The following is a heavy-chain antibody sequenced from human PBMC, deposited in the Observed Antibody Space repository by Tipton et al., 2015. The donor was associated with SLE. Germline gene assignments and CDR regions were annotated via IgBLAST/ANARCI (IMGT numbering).Heavy chain of an antibody. Sequence: TLSLTCAVYGGSFSGYYWSWIRQPPGKGLEWIGEISHSGSTNYNPPLKSRVTISVDTSKNQFSLKLSSVTAADTAVYYCARVNRNQYYFDYWGQGTLVTVSS. V-gene: IGHV4-34*01. D-gene: IGHD1-14*01. CDR1: GGSFSGYY. J-gene: IGHJ4*02. CDR2: ISHSGST. CDR3: ARVNRNQYYFDY.